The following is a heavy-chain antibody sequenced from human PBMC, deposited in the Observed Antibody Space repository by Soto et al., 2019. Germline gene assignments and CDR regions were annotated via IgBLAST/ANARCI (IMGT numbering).Heavy chain of an antibody. V-gene: IGHV1-18*01. CDR2: ISAYNGNT. CDR1: GYTFTSYG. Sequence: GASVKVSCKASGYTFTSYGISWVRQAPGQGLEWMGWISAYNGNTNYAQKLQGRVTMTTDTSTSTAYMELRSLRSDDTAVYYCARAPRVILATIVSPQQLVLFHYWGQGTLVTVSS. D-gene: IGHD6-13*01. CDR3: ARAPRVILATIVSPQQLVLFHY. J-gene: IGHJ4*02.